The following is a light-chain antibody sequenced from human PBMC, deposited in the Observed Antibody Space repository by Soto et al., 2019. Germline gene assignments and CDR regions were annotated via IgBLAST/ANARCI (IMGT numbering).Light chain of an antibody. CDR3: QQFNNYPQIT. J-gene: IGKJ5*01. CDR1: QGISSA. V-gene: IGKV1D-13*01. Sequence: IHLTQSPSSLSSXXLXXFSXXXSSSQGISSALAWYQQKPGKAPKLLIYDASSLESGVPSRFSGSGSGTDFTLTISSLQPEDFATYYCQQFNNYPQITFGQGTRLEIK. CDR2: DAS.